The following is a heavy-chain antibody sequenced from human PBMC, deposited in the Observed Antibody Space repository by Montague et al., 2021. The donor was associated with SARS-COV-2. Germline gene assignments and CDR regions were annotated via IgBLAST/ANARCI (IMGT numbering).Heavy chain of an antibody. CDR2: IYNSGTT. Sequence: SETLSLTCTVSGVSTSCPNCYWGWIRQPPGKGLDWIGTIYNSGTTYYNPSLKSRLTISIDTSKNQFSLKLSSVTAADTAVYYCARHRNYGDHSLDNWFHPGGQGTLVTVSS. J-gene: IGHJ5*02. CDR3: ARHRNYGDHSLDNWFHP. D-gene: IGHD4-17*01. V-gene: IGHV4-39*01. CDR1: GVSTSCPNCY.